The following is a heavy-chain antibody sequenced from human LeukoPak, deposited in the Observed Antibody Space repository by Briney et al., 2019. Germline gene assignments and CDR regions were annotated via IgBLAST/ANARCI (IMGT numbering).Heavy chain of an antibody. J-gene: IGHJ4*02. D-gene: IGHD6-19*01. CDR3: ARYRLDSSGWYKYFDY. V-gene: IGHV3-21*06. CDR1: GFTFSSYA. CDR2: ISTTSSSI. Sequence: GGSLRLSCVASGFTFSSYAMSWVRQAPGKGLEWVSFISTTSSSIYYADSVKGRFTISRDNAKNSLYLQMNSLRAEDTAVYYCARYRLDSSGWYKYFDYWGQGTLVTVSS.